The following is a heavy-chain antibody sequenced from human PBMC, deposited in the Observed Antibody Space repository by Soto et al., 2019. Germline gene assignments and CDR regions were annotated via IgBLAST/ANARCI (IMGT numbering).Heavy chain of an antibody. D-gene: IGHD1-20*01. CDR1: GFTFSSYS. CDR3: ERDQDNWKFYYDMDV. J-gene: IGHJ6*03. Sequence: EVQLVESGGGLVKPGGSLRLSCAASGFTFSSYSMNWVRQAPGKGLEWVSSMSSSSSYIYYADSVKGRFTISRDNAKNSLHLQMNSLRAEDTAVYYCERDQDNWKFYYDMDVWGKGTTVTVSS. CDR2: MSSSSSYI. V-gene: IGHV3-21*01.